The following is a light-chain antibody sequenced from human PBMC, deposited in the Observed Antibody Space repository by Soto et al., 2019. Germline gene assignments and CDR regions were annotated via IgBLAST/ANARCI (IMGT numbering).Light chain of an antibody. CDR2: GAS. Sequence: EIVLTQSPGTLSLSPGERATLSCRASQSVSSSYLAWYQQKPGQAPRLLIYGASRRATGIPDRISGSGSGTDFTLTISRLEREDFAVYYCQQYGSSPYTFGQGTKLEIK. V-gene: IGKV3-20*01. CDR1: QSVSSSY. J-gene: IGKJ2*01. CDR3: QQYGSSPYT.